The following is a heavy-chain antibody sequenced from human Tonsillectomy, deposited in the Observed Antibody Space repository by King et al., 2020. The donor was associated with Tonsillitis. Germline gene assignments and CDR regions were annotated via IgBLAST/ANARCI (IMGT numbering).Heavy chain of an antibody. CDR3: ARSVTLAACDY. V-gene: IGHV4-34*01. CDR2: MNHSGST. D-gene: IGHD6-13*01. Sequence: VQLQQWGAGLVKPSETLTLTCAVYGGSFSGYYWSWIRQPPGKGLDWIGEMNHSGSTNYNPSLKSRVTISVDTSKNQFSLKLSSVTAADTAVYYCARSVTLAACDYWGQGTLVTVSS. CDR1: GGSFSGYY. J-gene: IGHJ4*02.